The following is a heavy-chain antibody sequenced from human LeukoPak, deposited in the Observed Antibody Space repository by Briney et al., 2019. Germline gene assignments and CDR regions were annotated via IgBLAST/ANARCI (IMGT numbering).Heavy chain of an antibody. Sequence: ASVTVSCTASGYTFTSYDINWVRQAPGQGLEWMGWMNPNSGNTGYAQKFQGRVTMTRNTSISTAYMELCSLRSEDTAVYYCARVWSNSFSSTNWFDPWGQGTLVTVSS. D-gene: IGHD3-3*01. CDR1: GYTFTSYD. CDR2: MNPNSGNT. CDR3: ARVWSNSFSSTNWFDP. J-gene: IGHJ5*02. V-gene: IGHV1-8*01.